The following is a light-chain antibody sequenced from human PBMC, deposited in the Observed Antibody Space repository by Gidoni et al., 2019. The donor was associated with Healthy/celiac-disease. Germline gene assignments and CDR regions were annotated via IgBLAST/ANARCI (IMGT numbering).Light chain of an antibody. CDR1: QSISSW. Sequence: DIQMTQSPSTLSASVGDRVTIPCRASQSISSWLAWYQQKPGKAPKLLSYKASSLESGVPSRVSGSGSGTEFTLTISSLQHDDFATYYCQQYNSYSLYTVXQXTKLEIK. J-gene: IGKJ2*01. V-gene: IGKV1-5*03. CDR2: KAS. CDR3: QQYNSYSLYT.